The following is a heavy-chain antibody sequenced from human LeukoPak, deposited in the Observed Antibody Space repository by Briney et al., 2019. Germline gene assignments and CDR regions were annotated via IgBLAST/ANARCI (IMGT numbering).Heavy chain of an antibody. J-gene: IGHJ4*02. CDR3: ARRSGSYWGPIFDY. Sequence: SETLSLTCTVSGGSISSYYWSWIRQPPGKGLEWIGYIYYSGSTNYNPSLKSRVTISVDTSKNQFSLKLSSVTAADTAVYYCARRSGSYWGPIFDYWGQGTLVTVSS. CDR1: GGSISSYY. CDR2: IYYSGST. D-gene: IGHD1-26*01. V-gene: IGHV4-59*08.